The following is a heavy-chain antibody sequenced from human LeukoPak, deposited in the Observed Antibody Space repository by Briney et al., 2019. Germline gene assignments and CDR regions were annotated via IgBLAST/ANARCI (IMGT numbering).Heavy chain of an antibody. V-gene: IGHV3-49*03. CDR2: IRGKAQGGTT. D-gene: IGHD6-25*01. CDR3: SPPLSSDYYYYGLDV. J-gene: IGHJ6*02. Sequence: PGGSLRLSCKASGFTLGDYPMSWFRQAPGKGLEWVGFIRGKAQGGTTEYAASVKGRFTISRDDSKGIAYLQMNSLKTEDTAVYYCSPPLSSDYYYYGLDVWGQGTTVTVSS. CDR1: GFTLGDYP.